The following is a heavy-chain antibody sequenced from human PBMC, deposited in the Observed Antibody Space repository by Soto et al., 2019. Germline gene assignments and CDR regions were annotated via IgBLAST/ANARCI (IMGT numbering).Heavy chain of an antibody. CDR2: INAGTGIA. CDR3: ARGGIVVAMYYFDY. D-gene: IGHD2-2*01. CDR1: GYSFTTYA. V-gene: IGHV1-3*01. Sequence: ASVKVSCKASGYSFTTYAMHWVRQAPGQRLEWMGWINAGTGIAKYSQRFQDRVSISRDTSANTAYMELSSLRSEDTAVYYCARGGIVVAMYYFDYWGQGTLVTVSS. J-gene: IGHJ4*02.